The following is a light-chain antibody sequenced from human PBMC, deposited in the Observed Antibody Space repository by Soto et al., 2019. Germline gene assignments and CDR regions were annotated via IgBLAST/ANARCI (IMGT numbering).Light chain of an antibody. Sequence: DIQRTQSPSTLSGSVGDRVTITCRASQTISSWLAWYQKKPGKAPKLLIYKASTLKSGVPSRFSGSGSGTDFTLTISSLQPEDFATYDCQQRYSTPWTGGLGTKVEIK. V-gene: IGKV1-5*03. CDR1: QTISSW. J-gene: IGKJ1*01. CDR3: QQRYSTPWT. CDR2: KAS.